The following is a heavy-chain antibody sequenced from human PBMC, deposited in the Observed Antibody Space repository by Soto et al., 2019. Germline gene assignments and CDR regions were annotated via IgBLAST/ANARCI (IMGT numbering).Heavy chain of an antibody. CDR2: IYHSGST. V-gene: IGHV4-30-2*01. Sequence: SETLSLTCAVSGGSISSGGYSWSWIRQPPGKGLEWIGYIYHSGSTYYNPPLKSRVTISVDRSKNQFSLKLSSVTAADTAVYYCARGFADYDSSGYYFDYWGQGTLVTVSS. CDR1: GGSISSGGYS. J-gene: IGHJ4*02. D-gene: IGHD3-22*01. CDR3: ARGFADYDSSGYYFDY.